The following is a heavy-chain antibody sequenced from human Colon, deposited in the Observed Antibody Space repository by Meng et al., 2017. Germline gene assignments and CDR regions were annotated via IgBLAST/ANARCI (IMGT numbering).Heavy chain of an antibody. D-gene: IGHD3-3*01. Sequence: QVQLVQSGTEVKKPGASVKVSCKPSGYTFTGYYMQWVRQAPGQGLEWLGRIHPNTGATNYAQKFQDRVTMTRDTSISTVYMELNTLTSDDTAVYYCARDGSYGLDLDFWGQGTLVTVSS. CDR2: IHPNTGAT. CDR1: GYTFTGYY. V-gene: IGHV1-2*06. J-gene: IGHJ4*02. CDR3: ARDGSYGLDLDF.